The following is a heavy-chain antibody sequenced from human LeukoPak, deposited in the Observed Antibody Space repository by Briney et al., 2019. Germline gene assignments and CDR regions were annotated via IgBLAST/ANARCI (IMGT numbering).Heavy chain of an antibody. CDR2: ISHSSSTI. CDR1: GFIFRDYY. Sequence: GGSLRLSXAASGFIFRDYYMSWIRQAPGKGLEWVSYISHSSSTIYYADSVKGRFTISRDNAKNSLYLQMNSLRAEDTAVYYCASITIFGVVTDKSGYWGQGTLVTVSS. V-gene: IGHV3-11*04. J-gene: IGHJ4*02. CDR3: ASITIFGVVTDKSGY. D-gene: IGHD3-3*01.